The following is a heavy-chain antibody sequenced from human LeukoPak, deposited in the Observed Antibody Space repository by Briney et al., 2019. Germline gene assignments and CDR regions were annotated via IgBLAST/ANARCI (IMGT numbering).Heavy chain of an antibody. Sequence: PGGSLRLSCAGSGFTFTNYAMSWVRQAPGKGLEWVAVISYDGSNKYYADSVRGRFTISRDNSKNTLYLQMNSLRAEDTAVYYCARDHRVQLWLFYYYYGMDVWGQGTTVTVSS. CDR3: ARDHRVQLWLFYYYYGMDV. CDR1: GFTFTNYA. V-gene: IGHV3-30-3*01. J-gene: IGHJ6*02. CDR2: ISYDGSNK. D-gene: IGHD5-18*01.